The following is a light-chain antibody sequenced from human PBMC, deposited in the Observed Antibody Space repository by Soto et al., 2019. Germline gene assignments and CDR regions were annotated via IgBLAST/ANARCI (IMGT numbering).Light chain of an antibody. Sequence: QSALTQPASVSGSPGQSVTISCTGTSSDVGGYDYVSWYQHHPGEAPKLVIYDVTYRPSGVSDRFSGSKSANTASLTISGLQAEDEADYYCSSYTSSSTYVFGTGTRSPS. CDR1: SSDVGGYDY. J-gene: IGLJ1*01. V-gene: IGLV2-14*01. CDR2: DVT. CDR3: SSYTSSSTYV.